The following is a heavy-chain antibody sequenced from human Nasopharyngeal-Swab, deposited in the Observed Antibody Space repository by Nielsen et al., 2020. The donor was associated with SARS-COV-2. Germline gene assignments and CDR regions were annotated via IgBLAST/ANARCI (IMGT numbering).Heavy chain of an antibody. CDR3: ARENLEYANIWIDY. Sequence: ASVKVSCKASGYTFTSNVLNWVRQAPGQGPEYIGWISTKTGAPTYAQAFTGRFVISLDTSVSTTYLQISSLKADDTAVYYCARENLEYANIWIDYWGQGTQVTVSS. CDR1: GYTFTSNV. D-gene: IGHD1-1*01. J-gene: IGHJ4*02. CDR2: ISTKTGAP. V-gene: IGHV7-4-1*02.